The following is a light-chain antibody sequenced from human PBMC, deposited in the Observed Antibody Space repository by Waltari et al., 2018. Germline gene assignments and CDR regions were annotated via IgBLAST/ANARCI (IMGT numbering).Light chain of an antibody. CDR1: SSDIGGYNY. Sequence: QSALTQPPSASGSPGQSVIISCPGTSSDIGGYNYVSWYQQHPGKAPKLMIYEVTKRPSGVPDRFSASKSGNTASLTVSGLQAEDEADYYCSSFAGSTNWVFGGGTKLTVL. CDR3: SSFAGSTNWV. CDR2: EVT. J-gene: IGLJ3*02. V-gene: IGLV2-8*01.